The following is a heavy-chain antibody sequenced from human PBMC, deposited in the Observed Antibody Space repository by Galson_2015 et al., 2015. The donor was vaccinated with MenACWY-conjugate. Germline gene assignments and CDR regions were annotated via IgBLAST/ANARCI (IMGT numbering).Heavy chain of an antibody. D-gene: IGHD3-16*01. Sequence: SLRLSCAASGFTFNKIDMSWVRQTPGKGLEWVSSISATGGSRFYADSVKGRFTISRDNSRNTLDLQMDSLGVDDTAMYYCARQKKQGESDYFWGSFESWGQGTLVTVSS. CDR1: GFTFNKID. CDR2: ISATGGSR. CDR3: ARQKKQGESDYFWGSFES. J-gene: IGHJ4*02. V-gene: IGHV3-23*01.